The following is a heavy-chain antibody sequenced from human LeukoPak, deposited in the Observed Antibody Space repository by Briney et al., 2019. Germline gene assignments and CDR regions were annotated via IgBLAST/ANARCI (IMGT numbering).Heavy chain of an antibody. CDR2: ISGSGGST. CDR1: GFAVSSNH. V-gene: IGHV3-23*01. Sequence: PGGSLRLSCAASGFAVSSNHMNWVRQAPGKGLEWVSAISGSGGSTYYADSVKGRFTISRDNSKNTLYLQMNSLRAEDTAVYYCAKDYASDAFDIWGQGTMVTVSS. J-gene: IGHJ3*02. D-gene: IGHD3-16*01. CDR3: AKDYASDAFDI.